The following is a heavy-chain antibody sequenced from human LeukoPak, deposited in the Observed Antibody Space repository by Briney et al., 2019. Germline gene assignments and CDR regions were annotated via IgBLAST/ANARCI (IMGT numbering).Heavy chain of an antibody. D-gene: IGHD3-10*01. Sequence: ASVKVSCKASGYNFNQYYMHWVRQAPGQAPEWMGCMDPITGDTTYTQKFRGRVTMTRDTSISTAYMELSSLRSEDTAVYYCARMYYFDSGSDNWFDPWGQGTLVTVSS. CDR2: MDPITGDT. CDR3: ARMYYFDSGSDNWFDP. J-gene: IGHJ5*02. CDR1: GYNFNQYY. V-gene: IGHV1-2*02.